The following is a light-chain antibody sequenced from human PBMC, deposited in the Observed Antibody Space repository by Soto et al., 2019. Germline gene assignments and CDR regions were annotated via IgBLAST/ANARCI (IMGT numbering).Light chain of an antibody. CDR1: QSVRSY. CDR3: QQRSDWPYT. V-gene: IGKV3-11*01. J-gene: IGKJ2*01. CDR2: DAS. Sequence: EIVLTQSPATLSLSPGERATLSCRASQSVRSYLAWYQQKPGQAPRLLIYDASNRAPGIPARFSGSGSETDFTLTISSLEPEDFAVYYCQQRSDWPYTFGQGAKLEI.